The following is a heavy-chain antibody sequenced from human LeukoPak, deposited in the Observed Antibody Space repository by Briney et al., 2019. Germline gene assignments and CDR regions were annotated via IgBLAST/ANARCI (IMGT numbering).Heavy chain of an antibody. CDR2: FYTSGTP. CDR1: GGSISRGSYH. V-gene: IGHV4-61*02. J-gene: IGHJ4*02. Sequence: SQTLSLTCTVSGGSISRGSYHWSWIRQPAGKGLESIGRFYTSGTPNYNPSLKSRVTILVDTSRNQFSLKLSSVTAADTAVYYCARGGIPDYWGQGILVTVSS. CDR3: ARGGIPDY. D-gene: IGHD2-21*01.